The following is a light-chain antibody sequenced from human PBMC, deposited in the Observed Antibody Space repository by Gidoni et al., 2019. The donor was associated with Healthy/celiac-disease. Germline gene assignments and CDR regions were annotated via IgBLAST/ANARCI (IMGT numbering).Light chain of an antibody. Sequence: QSVLTQPPSASGTPGQRVTISCSGSSSNIGSNYVYWYQQLPGTAPKLLIYRNNQRPSGVPDRFSGSKSGTSASLAISGHRSEDEADYYCAAWDDSLSAVVLGGGTKLTVL. CDR3: AAWDDSLSAVV. CDR1: SSNIGSNY. V-gene: IGLV1-47*01. CDR2: RNN. J-gene: IGLJ2*01.